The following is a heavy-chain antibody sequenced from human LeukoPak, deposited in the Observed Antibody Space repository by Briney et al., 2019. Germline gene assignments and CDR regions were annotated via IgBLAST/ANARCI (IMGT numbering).Heavy chain of an antibody. CDR3: ARHGIGWRYYYYYMDV. Sequence: SETLSLTCAVSGYSISSGYYWGWIRQPPGEGLEWIGSIYHSGSTYYNPSLKSRVTISVDTSKNQFSLKLSSVTAADTAVYYCARHGIGWRYYYYYMDVWGKGTTVTVSS. J-gene: IGHJ6*03. V-gene: IGHV4-38-2*01. D-gene: IGHD1-1*01. CDR1: GYSISSGYY. CDR2: IYHSGST.